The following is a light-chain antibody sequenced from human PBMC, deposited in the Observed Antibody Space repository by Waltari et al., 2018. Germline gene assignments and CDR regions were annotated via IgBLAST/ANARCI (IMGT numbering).Light chain of an antibody. V-gene: IGLV3-25*03. CDR2: KDT. CDR3: QSADFSGTWV. Sequence: SYELTQPPSVSVSPGQTARITCSADILPKQYAYWYQQKPGQAPVVVIYKDTERPSGIPGRFSGSSSGTTVTLTSSGVQAEDEADYYCQSADFSGTWVFGGGTKLTVL. CDR1: ILPKQY. J-gene: IGLJ2*01.